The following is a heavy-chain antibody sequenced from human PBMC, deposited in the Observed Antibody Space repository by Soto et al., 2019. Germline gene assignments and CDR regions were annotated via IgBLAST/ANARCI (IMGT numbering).Heavy chain of an antibody. CDR1: GGSIRSNIHY. Sequence: QLQLQESGPGLVKPSETLSLTCTVSGGSIRSNIHYWGWIRQPPGKGLEWIGNIYYSGNTFYNPSLQSRVTISVDTSKKQFSLNLSSVTAADTAVYYCARQPYGSGSHFDSWGQGTLVTVSS. D-gene: IGHD3-10*01. V-gene: IGHV4-39*01. CDR2: IYYSGNT. CDR3: ARQPYGSGSHFDS. J-gene: IGHJ4*02.